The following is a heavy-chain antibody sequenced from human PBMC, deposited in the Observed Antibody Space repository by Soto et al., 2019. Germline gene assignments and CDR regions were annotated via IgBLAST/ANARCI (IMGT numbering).Heavy chain of an antibody. Sequence: PGESLKISCKGSGYSFTSYWISWVRQMPGKGLEWMGRIDPSDSYTNYSTSFQGHVTISADKSISTAYLQWSSLKASDTAMYYCARLKLGYCSSTSCYPNPYYYYGMDVWGQGTTVTVS. CDR2: IDPSDSYT. CDR1: GYSFTSYW. CDR3: ARLKLGYCSSTSCYPNPYYYYGMDV. V-gene: IGHV5-10-1*01. J-gene: IGHJ6*02. D-gene: IGHD2-2*01.